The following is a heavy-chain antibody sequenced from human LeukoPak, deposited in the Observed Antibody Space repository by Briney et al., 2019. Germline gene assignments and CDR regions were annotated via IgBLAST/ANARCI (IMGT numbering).Heavy chain of an antibody. CDR3: ARDEIRSGAFDI. CDR1: GFTFSSYE. D-gene: IGHD3-10*01. CDR2: ISGSGGTI. J-gene: IGHJ3*02. Sequence: PGRTLRLSCVASGFTFSSYEMNWVRQAPGKGLEWVSYISGSGGTIYYGDSVKGRFTISRDNAKNSMYLQMNSLRAEDTAVYYCARDEIRSGAFDIWGQGTMVTVSS. V-gene: IGHV3-48*03.